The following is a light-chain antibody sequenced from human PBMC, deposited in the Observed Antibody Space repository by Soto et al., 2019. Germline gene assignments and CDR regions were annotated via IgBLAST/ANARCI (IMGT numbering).Light chain of an antibody. Sequence: IVMTQSPATLSVSPGERATLSCRASQSVSSNLAWYQQKPGQAPRLLIYGASTRATGIPARFSGSGSGTEFTLTISSLQSEYFAVDYCQQRSSWPSFGQGTRLEIK. J-gene: IGKJ5*01. CDR3: QQRSSWPS. CDR2: GAS. CDR1: QSVSSN. V-gene: IGKV3-15*01.